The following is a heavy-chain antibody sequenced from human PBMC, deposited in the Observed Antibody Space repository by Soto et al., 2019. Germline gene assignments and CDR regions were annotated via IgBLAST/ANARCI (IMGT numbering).Heavy chain of an antibody. D-gene: IGHD2-2*01. CDR3: ARVIVVAPAVMRDYYYGMDV. Sequence: QVQLVQSGGEVKKPGASVKVSCKASGYTFTNYGVSWVRQAPGQGLEWMGSISGYDGNTNYAQNLQGRVTMTTDTSTSKGYMELRSLRSDDTAVYYCARVIVVAPAVMRDYYYGMDVWGQGTTVTVSS. J-gene: IGHJ6*02. V-gene: IGHV1-18*01. CDR2: ISGYDGNT. CDR1: GYTFTNYG.